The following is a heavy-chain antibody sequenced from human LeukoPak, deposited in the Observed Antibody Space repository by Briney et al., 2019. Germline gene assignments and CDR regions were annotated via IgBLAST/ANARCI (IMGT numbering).Heavy chain of an antibody. J-gene: IGHJ6*03. V-gene: IGHV7-4-1*02. D-gene: IGHD6-13*01. CDR2: INTNTGNP. CDR3: AREGSSPFVVSYYYYMDV. CDR1: GYTFTSYA. Sequence: GASVKVSCRASGYTFTSYAMNWVRQAPGQGLEWMGWINTNTGNPTYAQGFTGRFVFSLDTSVSTAYLQISSLKAEDTAVYYCAREGSSPFVVSYYYYMDVWGKGTTVTVSS.